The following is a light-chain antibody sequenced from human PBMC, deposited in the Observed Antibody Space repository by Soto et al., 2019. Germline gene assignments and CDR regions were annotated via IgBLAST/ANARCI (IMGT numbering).Light chain of an antibody. V-gene: IGLV1-44*01. CDR3: ATWDDSLNGGV. Sequence: QSVLTQPPSASGTPGQRVTISCSGSSSTIGSNAVNWYQQLPGTAPKLLIYTNNQRTSGVPDRFSGSKSGTSASLAISGLQSEDEAEYYCATWDDSLNGGVFGTGTKLTVL. CDR1: SSTIGSNA. CDR2: TNN. J-gene: IGLJ1*01.